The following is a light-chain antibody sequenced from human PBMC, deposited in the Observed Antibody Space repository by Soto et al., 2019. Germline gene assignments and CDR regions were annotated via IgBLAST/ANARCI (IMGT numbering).Light chain of an antibody. V-gene: IGKV3D-15*01. J-gene: IGKJ4*01. CDR1: QSVGSH. CDR2: GES. Sequence: EIVMTQSPATLSVSPGERATLSCRASQSVGSHLVWYQQKPGQAPRLLLYGESNRATGIPARFSGSGSGTEFTLTISTLQSEDSALYYCQQYDTWPLTFGVGTKVEIK. CDR3: QQYDTWPLT.